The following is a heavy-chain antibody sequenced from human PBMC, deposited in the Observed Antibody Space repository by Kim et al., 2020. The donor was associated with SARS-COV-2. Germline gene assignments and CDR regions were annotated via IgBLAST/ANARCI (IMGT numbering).Heavy chain of an antibody. CDR2: IRSKAYGGTT. V-gene: IGHV3-49*03. CDR1: GYTFGDYA. CDR3: VGPLTGYYLGLF. Sequence: GGSLRLSCTASGYTFGDYAMSWFRQAPGKGLEWVGFIRSKAYGGTTEYAASVKGRFTISRDDSKSIAYLQMNSLKTEDTAVYYGVGPLTGYYLGLFWGRGTLVTVSS. J-gene: IGHJ4*02. D-gene: IGHD3-9*01.